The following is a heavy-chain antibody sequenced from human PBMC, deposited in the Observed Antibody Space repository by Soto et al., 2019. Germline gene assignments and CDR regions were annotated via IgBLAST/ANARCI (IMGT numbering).Heavy chain of an antibody. V-gene: IGHV1-8*01. CDR2: MNPNSGNT. D-gene: IGHD2-15*01. J-gene: IGHJ5*02. CDR3: ASMPCSGGSCYPAANWFDP. CDR1: GYTFTSYD. Sequence: QVQLVQSGAEVKKPGASVKVSCKASGYTFTSYDINWVRQATGQGLEWMGWMNPNSGNTGYAQKFQGRVTMTRNTSISTAYMELSSLRSEDTAVYYCASMPCSGGSCYPAANWFDPWGQGTLVTVSS.